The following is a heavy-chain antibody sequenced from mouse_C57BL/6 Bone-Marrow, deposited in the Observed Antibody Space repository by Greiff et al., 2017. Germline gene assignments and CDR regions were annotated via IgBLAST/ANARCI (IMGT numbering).Heavy chain of an antibody. CDR1: GYTFTSYW. CDR2: IDPSDSYT. Sequence: QVQLQQPGAELVRPGTSVKLSCKASGYTFTSYWMHWVKQRPGQGLEWIGVIDPSDSYTNYNQKFKGKATLTVDTPSSTAYMQLSSLTSEDSAVYYCARNRFAYWGQGTLVTVSA. CDR3: ARNRFAY. J-gene: IGHJ3*01. V-gene: IGHV1-59*01.